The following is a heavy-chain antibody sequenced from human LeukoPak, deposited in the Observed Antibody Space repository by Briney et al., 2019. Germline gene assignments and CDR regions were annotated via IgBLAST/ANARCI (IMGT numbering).Heavy chain of an antibody. CDR3: ARERGYCSGGSCYFGGSPGY. Sequence: KPSETLSLTCTVAGGSISSYYWSWIRQPPGKGLEWIGYIYYSGSTYYNPSLKSRVTISVDTSKNQFSLKLSSVTAADTAVYYCARERGYCSGGSCYFGGSPGYWGQGTLVTVSS. D-gene: IGHD2-15*01. CDR1: GGSISSYY. CDR2: IYYSGST. V-gene: IGHV4-59*12. J-gene: IGHJ4*02.